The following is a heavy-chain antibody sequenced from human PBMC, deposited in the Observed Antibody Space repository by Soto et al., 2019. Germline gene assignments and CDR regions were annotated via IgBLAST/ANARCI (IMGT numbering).Heavy chain of an antibody. V-gene: IGHV4-34*01. J-gene: IGHJ4*02. CDR3: ARGAAAGIDY. CDR2: INHSGST. CDR1: GGSFSGYY. D-gene: IGHD6-13*01. Sequence: PSETLSLTCAVYGGSFSGYYWSWIRQPPGKGLEWIGEINHSGSTNYNPSLKSRVTISVDTSKNQFSLKLSSVTAADTAVYYCARGAAAGIDYWGQGTLVTVSS.